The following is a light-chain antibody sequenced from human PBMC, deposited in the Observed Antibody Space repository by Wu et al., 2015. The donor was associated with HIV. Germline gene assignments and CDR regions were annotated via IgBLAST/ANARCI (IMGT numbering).Light chain of an antibody. V-gene: IGKV1-39*01. J-gene: IGKJ1*01. CDR1: QSVSSF. CDR3: QQSLVLPWT. CDR2: AAS. Sequence: DIQMTQSPSSLSASVGDRVTITCRASQSVSSFLNWYQQKPGKAPKLLIYAASRLQSGVPSRFSGSGSGTDFTLTISSLQPDDFATYSCQQSLVLPWTFGQGTKVEIK.